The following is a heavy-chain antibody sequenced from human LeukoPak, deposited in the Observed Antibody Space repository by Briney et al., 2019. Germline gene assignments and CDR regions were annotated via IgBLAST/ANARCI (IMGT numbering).Heavy chain of an antibody. J-gene: IGHJ4*02. CDR1: GGTFSSYA. D-gene: IGHD3-16*02. Sequence: SVKVSCKASGGTFSSYAISWVRQAPGQGLEWMGGIIPIFGTANYAQKFQGRVTITADESTSTAYMELSSLRPEDTAVYYCARLDVWGSYRLFDYWGQGTLVTVSS. CDR3: ARLDVWGSYRLFDY. CDR2: IIPIFGTA. V-gene: IGHV1-69*01.